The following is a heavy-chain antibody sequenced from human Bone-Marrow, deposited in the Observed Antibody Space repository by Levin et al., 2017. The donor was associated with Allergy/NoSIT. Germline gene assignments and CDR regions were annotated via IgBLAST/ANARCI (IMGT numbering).Heavy chain of an antibody. Sequence: ASVKVSCEASGYTFTGYHIHWVRQAPGQGLEWMGRINPKNGDTRYAQKFQGRVTMTRDTSISTAYMELSRLRSDDTAIYFCARDSDYYGSGSYRNWFDPWGQGTLVTVSS. CDR1: GYTFTGYH. D-gene: IGHD3-10*01. V-gene: IGHV1-2*06. CDR2: INPKNGDT. J-gene: IGHJ5*02. CDR3: ARDSDYYGSGSYRNWFDP.